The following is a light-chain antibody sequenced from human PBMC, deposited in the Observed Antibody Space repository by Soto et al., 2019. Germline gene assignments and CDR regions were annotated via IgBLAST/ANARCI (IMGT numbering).Light chain of an antibody. CDR1: SSDVGAYNF. CDR3: SSYTSSSTHV. CDR2: DVS. Sequence: QSVLTQPASVSGSPGQSITISCTGTSSDVGAYNFVSWYQQHPGKVPKLMIFDVSSRPSGVSHRFSGSKSGNTASLTISGLQAEDEGDYYCSSYTSSSTHVFGSGTKVTVL. J-gene: IGLJ1*01. V-gene: IGLV2-14*03.